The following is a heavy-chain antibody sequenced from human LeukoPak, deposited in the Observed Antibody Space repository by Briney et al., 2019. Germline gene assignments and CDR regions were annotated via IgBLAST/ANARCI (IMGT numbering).Heavy chain of an antibody. CDR3: ARDGGFGELLS. CDR2: IYTGGRT. D-gene: IGHD3-10*01. J-gene: IGHJ5*02. Sequence: GGSLRPSCVASGFTVSSNYMNWVRQAPGKGLEWVSVIYTGGRTYYADSVKGRFTISRDNSKNTLYFQMNSLRAEDTAVYYCARDGGFGELLSWGQGTLVTVSS. CDR1: GFTVSSNY. V-gene: IGHV3-66*01.